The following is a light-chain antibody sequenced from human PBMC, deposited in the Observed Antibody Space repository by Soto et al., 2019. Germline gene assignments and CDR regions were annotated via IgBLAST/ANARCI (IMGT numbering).Light chain of an antibody. J-gene: IGLJ3*02. Sequence: QPVLTQPPSASGTPGQRVTISCSGSSSNIGSRTVNWYQQLPGTAPKLLIYANTQRPSGIPDRFSGSKSGTSASLAISGLQSEDESDYYCAAWDDSLNGWVFGGGTKLTVL. CDR1: SSNIGSRT. CDR3: AAWDDSLNGWV. CDR2: ANT. V-gene: IGLV1-44*01.